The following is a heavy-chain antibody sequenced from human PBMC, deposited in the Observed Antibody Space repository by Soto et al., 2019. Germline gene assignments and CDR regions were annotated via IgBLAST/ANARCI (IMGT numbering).Heavy chain of an antibody. Sequence: SETLSLTCAVYGGSFSGYYWSWIRQPPGKGLEWIGEINHSGSTNYNPSLKSRVTISVGTSKNQFSLKLSSVTAADTAVYYCARGGKLWFGELSYYYGMDVWGQGTTVTVSS. V-gene: IGHV4-34*01. CDR1: GGSFSGYY. D-gene: IGHD3-10*01. J-gene: IGHJ6*02. CDR3: ARGGKLWFGELSYYYGMDV. CDR2: INHSGST.